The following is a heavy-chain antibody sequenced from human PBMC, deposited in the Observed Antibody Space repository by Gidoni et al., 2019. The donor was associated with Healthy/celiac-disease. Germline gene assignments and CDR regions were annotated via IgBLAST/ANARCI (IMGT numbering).Heavy chain of an antibody. Sequence: EVQLLESGGGLVQPGGSLRPSCAASGSTFRSYAMSWVRQAPGKGMEWVSAISGSGGSTYYADSVKCRFTISRDNSKNTLYLQMNSLRAEDTAVYYCAKGGDCSGGSCYSGPPFDYWGQGTLVTVSS. CDR3: AKGGDCSGGSCYSGPPFDY. V-gene: IGHV3-23*01. CDR1: GSTFRSYA. D-gene: IGHD2-15*01. CDR2: ISGSGGST. J-gene: IGHJ4*02.